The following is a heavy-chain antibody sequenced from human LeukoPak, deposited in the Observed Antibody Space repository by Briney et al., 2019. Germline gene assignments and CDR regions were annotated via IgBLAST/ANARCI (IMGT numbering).Heavy chain of an antibody. CDR3: ASAIAEDFYYYYMDV. V-gene: IGHV4-59*01. CDR2: IYYSGST. D-gene: IGHD1-14*01. Sequence: SETLSLTCTVSGGSISSSYWTWIRQPPGKGLEWIGYIYYSGSTNYNPSLKSRVTISVDTSKDQFSLNLSSVAAADTAVYYCASAIAEDFYYYYMDVWGKGTTVTVSS. CDR1: GGSISSSY. J-gene: IGHJ6*03.